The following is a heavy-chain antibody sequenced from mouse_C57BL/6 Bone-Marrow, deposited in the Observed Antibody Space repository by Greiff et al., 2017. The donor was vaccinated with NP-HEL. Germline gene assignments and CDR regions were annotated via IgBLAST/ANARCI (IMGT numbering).Heavy chain of an antibody. J-gene: IGHJ2*01. CDR2: IDPSDSYT. D-gene: IGHD2-4*01. CDR3: ASRLRRGLRAYFDY. Sequence: QVQLKQPGAELVKPGASVKLSCKASGYTFTSYWMQWVKQRPGQGLEWIGEIDPSDSYTNYNQKFKGKATLTVDTSSSTAYMQLSSLTSEDSAVYYCASRLRRGLRAYFDYWGKGTTLTASS. CDR1: GYTFTSYW. V-gene: IGHV1-50*01.